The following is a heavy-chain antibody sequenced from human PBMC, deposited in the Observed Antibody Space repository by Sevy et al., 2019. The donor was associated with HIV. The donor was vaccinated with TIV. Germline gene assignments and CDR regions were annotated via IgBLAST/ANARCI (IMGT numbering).Heavy chain of an antibody. D-gene: IGHD1-1*01. CDR1: GFTFPDYA. CDR2: IRSKEYNGTT. Sequence: GGSLRLSCTASGFTFPDYALSWVRQAPGSGLEGLGFIRSKEYNGTTAYAASVRGRFTISRDDSKSVAYLQMNSLKTADTGIYFCTRSTTTVYWGRGILVTVSS. V-gene: IGHV3-49*04. J-gene: IGHJ4*02. CDR3: TRSTTTVY.